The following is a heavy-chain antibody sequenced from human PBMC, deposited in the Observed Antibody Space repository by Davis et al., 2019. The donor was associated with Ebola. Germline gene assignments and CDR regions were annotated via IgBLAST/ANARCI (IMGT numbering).Heavy chain of an antibody. CDR2: ISGSGGST. CDR3: AKGATAMAYYFDY. Sequence: GESLKISCAASGFTFSSYAMSWVRQAPGKGLEWVSAISGSGGSTYYADSVKGRFTISRDNSKNTLYLQMNSLRAEDTAVYYCAKGATAMAYYFDYWGQGTLVTVSS. D-gene: IGHD5-18*01. V-gene: IGHV3-23*01. J-gene: IGHJ4*02. CDR1: GFTFSSYA.